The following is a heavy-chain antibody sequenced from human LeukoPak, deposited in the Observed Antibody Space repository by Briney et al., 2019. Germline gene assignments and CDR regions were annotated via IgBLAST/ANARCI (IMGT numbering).Heavy chain of an antibody. CDR2: ISYDGSNK. CDR3: AKDLEKKSVAVAAALFDY. D-gene: IGHD6-19*01. CDR1: GFTFSSYG. Sequence: GRSLRLSCAASGFTFSSYGMHWVRQAPGKGLEWVAVISYDGSNKYYADSVKGRFTISRDNSKNTLYLQMNSLRAEDTAVYYCAKDLEKKSVAVAAALFDYWGQGTLVTVSS. J-gene: IGHJ4*02. V-gene: IGHV3-30*18.